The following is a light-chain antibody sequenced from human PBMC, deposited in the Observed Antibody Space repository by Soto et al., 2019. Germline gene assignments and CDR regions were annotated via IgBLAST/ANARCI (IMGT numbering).Light chain of an antibody. Sequence: QSVLTQPPSASGTPGQRVTISCSGRSSNIGSNSVYWYQHLPGTAPKLVIYGNSQRPSGVPDRFSGSKSGTSASLAISGLQSEDEADYYCAGWDDSLSGYVFGTGTKLTVL. V-gene: IGLV1-47*01. J-gene: IGLJ1*01. CDR2: GNS. CDR1: SSNIGSNS. CDR3: AGWDDSLSGYV.